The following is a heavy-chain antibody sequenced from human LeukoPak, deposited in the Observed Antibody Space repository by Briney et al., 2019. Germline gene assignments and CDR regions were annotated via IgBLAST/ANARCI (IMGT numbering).Heavy chain of an antibody. CDR2: IYYSGST. CDR1: GGSISSYY. J-gene: IGHJ4*02. V-gene: IGHV4-59*01. Sequence: SETLSFTCTVSGGSISSYYWSWIRQPPGKGLEWIGYIYYSGSTNYNPSLKSRVTISVDTSKNQFSLKLSSVTAADTAVYYCGAAWRGCSSTSCYSGSIDYWGQGTLVTVSS. CDR3: GAAWRGCSSTSCYSGSIDY. D-gene: IGHD2-2*01.